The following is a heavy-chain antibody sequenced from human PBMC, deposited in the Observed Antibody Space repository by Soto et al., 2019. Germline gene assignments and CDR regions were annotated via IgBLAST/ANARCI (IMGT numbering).Heavy chain of an antibody. CDR1: GVNFFSYD. CDR2: ISYDGTNA. D-gene: IGHD6-6*01. J-gene: IGHJ6*02. Sequence: QVPLVESGGGVVQPGRSLRLSCAACGVNFFSYDMHWDRQAPGRGLEWVAVISYDGTNAYYGDPVKGRFTTYRDNSKNKMFLQMNSLRAEDTALYYCAKALTGARPWEANVTKAGLDDWGRGTTVTVSS. V-gene: IGHV3-30*18. CDR3: AKALTGARPWEANVTKAGLDD.